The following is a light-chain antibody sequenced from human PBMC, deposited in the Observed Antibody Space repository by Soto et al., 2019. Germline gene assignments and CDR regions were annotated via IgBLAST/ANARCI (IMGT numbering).Light chain of an antibody. CDR2: AAS. CDR3: QQANSFPLT. J-gene: IGKJ4*01. V-gene: IGKV1-12*01. Sequence: DIQMTHSTSTLSSSFGDRGTITFRASQTISSWLAWYQQKPGKAPKLLIYAASSLQSGVPSRFSGSGSGTDFTLTISSLQPEDFATYYCQQANSFPLTFGGGTNVDIK. CDR1: QTISSW.